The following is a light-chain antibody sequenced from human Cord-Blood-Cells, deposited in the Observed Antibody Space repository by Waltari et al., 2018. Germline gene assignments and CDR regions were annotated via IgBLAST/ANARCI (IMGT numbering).Light chain of an antibody. CDR2: DVS. CDR3: SSYTSSSTLEV. J-gene: IGLJ3*02. V-gene: IGLV2-14*01. Sequence: QSALTQPASVSGSPGQSITIPCTGTSSDAGGYNYVSWFQKHPGKAPKLMIYDVSNRPSGVSNRFSGSKSGNTASLTISGLQAEDEADYYCSSYTSSSTLEVFGGGTKLTVL. CDR1: SSDAGGYNY.